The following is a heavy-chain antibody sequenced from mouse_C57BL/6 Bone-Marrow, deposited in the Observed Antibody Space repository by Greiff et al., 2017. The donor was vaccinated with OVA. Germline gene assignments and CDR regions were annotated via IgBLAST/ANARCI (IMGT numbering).Heavy chain of an antibody. CDR1: GFNIKDDY. CDR3: TTDLLRDD. CDR2: IDPENGDT. V-gene: IGHV14-4*01. J-gene: IGHJ4*01. Sequence: EVQLQQSGAELVRPGASVKLSCTASGFNIKDDYMHWVKQRPEQGLEWIGWIDPENGDTEYASKFQGKATITADTSSNTAYLQLSSLTSEDTAVYYCTTDLLRDDWGQGTSVTVSS. D-gene: IGHD2-1*01.